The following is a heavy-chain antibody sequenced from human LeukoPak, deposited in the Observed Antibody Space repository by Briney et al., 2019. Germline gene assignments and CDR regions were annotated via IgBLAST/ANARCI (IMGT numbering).Heavy chain of an antibody. J-gene: IGHJ6*03. D-gene: IGHD3-22*01. Sequence: GESLKISCKGSGYSFTSNWIGWVRQMPGKGLEWMGITYPGDSDTRYSPSFRGQVTISVDKSISTAYLQWSSLKASDTAIYYCARSESSSYYYYMDVWGKGTTITVSS. CDR1: GYSFTSNW. CDR2: TYPGDSDT. V-gene: IGHV5-51*01. CDR3: ARSESSSYYYYMDV.